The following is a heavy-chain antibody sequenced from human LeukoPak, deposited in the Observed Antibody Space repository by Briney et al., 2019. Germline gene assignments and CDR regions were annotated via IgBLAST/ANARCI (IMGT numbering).Heavy chain of an antibody. CDR2: INAGNGNT. J-gene: IGHJ4*02. Sequence: ASVKVSCKASGYTFTSYAMHWVRQAPGQRLEWMGWINAGNGNTKYSQKFQGRVTITRDTSASTAYMELSSLRSEDTAVYYCARDRGPHTIGGPHCSSTSCYNFDYWGQGTLVTVSS. V-gene: IGHV1-3*01. CDR3: ARDRGPHTIGGPHCSSTSCYNFDY. CDR1: GYTFTSYA. D-gene: IGHD2-2*02.